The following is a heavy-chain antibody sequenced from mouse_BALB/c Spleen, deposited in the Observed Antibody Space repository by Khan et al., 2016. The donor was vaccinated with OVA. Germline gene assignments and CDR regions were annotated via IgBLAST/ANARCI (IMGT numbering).Heavy chain of an antibody. CDR2: IWGDGST. Sequence: QVQLKESGPGLVAPSQSLSITCTVSGFSLNGYGVNWVRQPPGKGLEWLGMIWGDGSTDYNSVPISRLSISKDKSKSQVFLKMNSLQTDDTAMYYCARAYYGNYREAMDYWGQGTSVTVSS. J-gene: IGHJ4*01. CDR1: GFSLNGYG. CDR3: ARAYYGNYREAMDY. V-gene: IGHV2-6-7*01. D-gene: IGHD2-10*01.